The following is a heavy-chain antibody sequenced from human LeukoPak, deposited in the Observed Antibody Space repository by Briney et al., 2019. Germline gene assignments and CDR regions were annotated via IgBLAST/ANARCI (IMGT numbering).Heavy chain of an antibody. D-gene: IGHD3-22*01. J-gene: IGHJ6*02. CDR2: INPSGGST. CDR3: ARSRYYDSSGYYRRNYYYYGMDV. CDR1: GYTFTSYY. V-gene: IGHV1-46*01. Sequence: GASVKVSCKASGYTFTSYYMHWVRQAPGQGLEWMGIINPSGGSTSYARKFQGRVTMTRDTSTSTVYMELSSLRSEDTAVYYCARSRYYDSSGYYRRNYYYYGMDVWGQGTTVTVSS.